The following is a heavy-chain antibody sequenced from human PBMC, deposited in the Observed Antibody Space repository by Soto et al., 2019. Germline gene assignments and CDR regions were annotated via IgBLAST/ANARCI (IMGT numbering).Heavy chain of an antibody. CDR2: MNPNSGNT. J-gene: IGHJ6*02. CDR3: ARERTGTTSMDV. Sequence: QVQLVQSGAEVKKPGASVKVSCKASGYTFTSYDINWVRQATGQGLEGMGWMNPNSGNTGYAQKFRGRVTMTRNTSRSTAYMELSSLRSEDTAVYYCARERTGTTSMDVWGQGTTVTVSS. D-gene: IGHD1-1*01. V-gene: IGHV1-8*01. CDR1: GYTFTSYD.